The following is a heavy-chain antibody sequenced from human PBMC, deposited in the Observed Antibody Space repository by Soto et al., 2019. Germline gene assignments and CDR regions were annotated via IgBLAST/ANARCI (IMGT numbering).Heavy chain of an antibody. CDR2: IYYSGST. V-gene: IGHV4-39*01. J-gene: IGHJ4*02. CDR3: ATVSNYDFLTGSNQN. D-gene: IGHD3-9*01. CDR1: GGSISSNSYY. Sequence: ETLSLTCTVSGGSISSNSYYWGWIRQPPGKGLEWIGSIYYSGSTYYNPSLKSRVTISVDTSKNQFSLKLSSVTAADTAVYYCATVSNYDFLTGSNQNWGQGTLVTVSS.